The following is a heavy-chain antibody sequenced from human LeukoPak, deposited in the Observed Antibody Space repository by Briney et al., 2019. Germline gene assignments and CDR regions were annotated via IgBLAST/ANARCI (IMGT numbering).Heavy chain of an antibody. CDR3: ARVERRITIFGVVIGPPGYMDV. V-gene: IGHV1-18*01. CDR2: ISAYNGNT. CDR1: GYTFTSYG. J-gene: IGHJ6*03. Sequence: GASVKVSCKASGYTFTSYGISWVRQAPGQGLEWMGWISAYNGNTNYAQKLQGRVTMTTDTSTSTAYMELRSLRSDDTAVYYCARVERRITIFGVVIGPPGYMDVWGKGTTVTVSS. D-gene: IGHD3-3*01.